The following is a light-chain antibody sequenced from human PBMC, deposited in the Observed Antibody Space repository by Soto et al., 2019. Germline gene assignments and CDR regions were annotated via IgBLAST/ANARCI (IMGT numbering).Light chain of an antibody. CDR1: QSVSTY. J-gene: IGKJ5*01. V-gene: IGKV3-11*01. CDR2: GAS. Sequence: EIVLTQSPATLSLSPGERATLSCRASQSVSTYLAWYQQKPGQAPRLLIYGASTRATGIPVRFSGSGSGTDFTLTISSLEPEDFAVYYCQQRSNWPITFGQGTRLEI. CDR3: QQRSNWPIT.